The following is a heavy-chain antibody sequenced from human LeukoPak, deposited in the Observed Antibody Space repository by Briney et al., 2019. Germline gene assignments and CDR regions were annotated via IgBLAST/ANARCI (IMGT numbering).Heavy chain of an antibody. J-gene: IGHJ6*03. CDR2: MNPNSGNT. Sequence: ASVKVSCKASGYTFTSYDINWVRQATGQGLEWMGWMNPNSGNTGYAQKFQGRVTITRNTSISTANMELSSLRSEDTAVYYCARGRSIAARGDYYMDVWGKGTTVTVSS. CDR1: GYTFTSYD. CDR3: ARGRSIAARGDYYMDV. D-gene: IGHD6-6*01. V-gene: IGHV1-8*03.